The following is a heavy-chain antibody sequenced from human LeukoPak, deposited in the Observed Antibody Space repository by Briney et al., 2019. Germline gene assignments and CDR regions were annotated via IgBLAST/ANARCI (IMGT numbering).Heavy chain of an antibody. Sequence: PSETLSLTCTVSGGSISSGDYYWSWIRQPPGKGLEWIGYIYYSGNTYYNPSLKSRITISIVTSKNQFSLKLSSVTAADTAVYFCARDPPAYGDYSRGYGMDVWGRGTTVIVSS. CDR3: ARDPPAYGDYSRGYGMDV. D-gene: IGHD4-17*01. J-gene: IGHJ6*04. V-gene: IGHV4-30-4*01. CDR2: IYYSGNT. CDR1: GGSISSGDYY.